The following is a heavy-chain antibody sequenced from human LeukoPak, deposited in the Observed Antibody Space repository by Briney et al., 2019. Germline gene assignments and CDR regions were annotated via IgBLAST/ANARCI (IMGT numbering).Heavy chain of an antibody. CDR2: ISSNGGST. CDR3: ARGGQSKYDSSGYLNYFDY. V-gene: IGHV3-64*01. J-gene: IGHJ4*02. CDR1: GFTFSSYV. Sequence: GGFLRLSCAASGFTFSSYVMYWVRQAPGKGLEYVSSISSNGGSTYYANSVKGRFTISRDNSKNTLYLQMGRLRAEDMAVYYCARGGQSKYDSSGYLNYFDYWGQGTLVTVSS. D-gene: IGHD3-22*01.